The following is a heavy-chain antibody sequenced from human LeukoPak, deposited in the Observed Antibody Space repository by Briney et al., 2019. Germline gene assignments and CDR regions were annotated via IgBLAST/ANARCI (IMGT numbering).Heavy chain of an antibody. Sequence: PGGSLRLSCAASGFTFNIFAINWVGRALGKGVEYVSAVSADGGSTYYANSVKGRFTISRDNSKNMLYLQMGSLRGDDMAVYYCARRQCTSSSCYLDYWGQGTLVTVSS. CDR3: ARRQCTSSSCYLDY. D-gene: IGHD2-2*01. V-gene: IGHV3-64*01. J-gene: IGHJ4*02. CDR2: VSADGGST. CDR1: GFTFNIFA.